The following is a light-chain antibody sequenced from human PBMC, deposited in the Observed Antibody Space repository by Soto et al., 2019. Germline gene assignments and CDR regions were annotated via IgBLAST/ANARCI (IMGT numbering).Light chain of an antibody. Sequence: EFVLTQSPGTLSLSPGERATLSCRASQSVSINYLAWYQQKPGQAPRLLFYGASIRATGIPDRLSGSGSGTDFTLTISRLEPEDFAVYYCQQYGSSPLTFGGGTKVDIK. CDR2: GAS. J-gene: IGKJ4*01. V-gene: IGKV3-20*01. CDR3: QQYGSSPLT. CDR1: QSVSINY.